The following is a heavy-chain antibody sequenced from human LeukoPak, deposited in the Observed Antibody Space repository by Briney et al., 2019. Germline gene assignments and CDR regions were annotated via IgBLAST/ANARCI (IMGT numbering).Heavy chain of an antibody. CDR2: IIPIFGTA. V-gene: IGHV1-69*13. D-gene: IGHD3-10*01. CDR1: GGTFSSYA. Sequence: ASVKVSCKASGGTFSSYAISWVRQAPGQGLEWMGGIIPIFGTANCAQKFQGRVTITADESTSTAYMELSSLRSEDTAVYYCARGRSWDYFDYWGQGTLVTVSS. CDR3: ARGRSWDYFDY. J-gene: IGHJ4*02.